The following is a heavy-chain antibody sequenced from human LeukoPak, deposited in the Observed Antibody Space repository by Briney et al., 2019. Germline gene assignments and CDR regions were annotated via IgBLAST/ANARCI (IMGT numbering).Heavy chain of an antibody. D-gene: IGHD2-15*01. CDR1: GFSFSTYA. CDR3: GRAASDTSYDY. J-gene: IGHJ4*02. V-gene: IGHV3-23*01. CDR2: VSGDGGIT. Sequence: GGSLRLSCAASGFSFSTYAMSWFRQAPGEGLEWVSAVSGDGGITYYADSVKGRFTISRDNSKNTLYLQMDSLRAEDTAVYYCGRAASDTSYDYWGQGTLVTVSS.